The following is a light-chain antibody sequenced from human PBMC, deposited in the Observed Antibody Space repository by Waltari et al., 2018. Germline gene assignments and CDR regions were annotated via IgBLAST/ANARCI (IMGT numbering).Light chain of an antibody. V-gene: IGLV5-45*03. CDR3: MIWHSSASV. J-gene: IGLJ2*01. Sequence: QAVLTQPSSLSASPGASVRLTCTLHSVINVVDRKINWYMQKPGKPPQYLLRFRSDSDQQQASGLPSRFFGSKVASANAGIFLISGLQSEDEADYYCMIWHSSASVFGGGTTLTVL. CDR2: FRSDSDQ. CDR1: SVINVVDRK.